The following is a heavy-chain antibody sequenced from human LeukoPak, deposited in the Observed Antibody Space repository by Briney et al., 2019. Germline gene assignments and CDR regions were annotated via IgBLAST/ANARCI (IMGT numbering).Heavy chain of an antibody. CDR2: ISGPGGST. D-gene: IGHD2-8*02. J-gene: IGHJ4*02. CDR1: GFTFSSYA. Sequence: PGGSLRLSCEASGFTFSSYAMSWVRQAPGKGLEWVSVISGPGGSTYYADSVKGRFTISRDNSQSTLYLQMNSLRAEDTAVYYCAKASELVRGYFDYWGQGTLVTVSS. V-gene: IGHV3-23*01. CDR3: AKASELVRGYFDY.